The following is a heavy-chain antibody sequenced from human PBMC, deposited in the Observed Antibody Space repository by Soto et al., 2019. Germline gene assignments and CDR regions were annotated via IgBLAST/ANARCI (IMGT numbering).Heavy chain of an antibody. CDR1: GFTFSSYA. V-gene: IGHV3-23*01. CDR2: ISETGGST. D-gene: IGHD6-25*01. J-gene: IGHJ4*02. Sequence: PGGSMRLSCAAYGFTFSSYAMTWARQNPGKWLEWVSGISETGGSTYYADSVKGRFTISRDNSKNTLYLQMNSLRAEVSAVYYCARDRSYTATTDYWGQGTLVTVSS. CDR3: ARDRSYTATTDY.